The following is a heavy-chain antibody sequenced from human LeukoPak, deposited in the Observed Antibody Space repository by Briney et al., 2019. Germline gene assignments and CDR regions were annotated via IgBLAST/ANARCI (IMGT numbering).Heavy chain of an antibody. D-gene: IGHD3-22*01. V-gene: IGHV3-30*02. J-gene: IGHJ4*02. Sequence: GGSLRLSCAASGFTFSSYVMHWVRQAPGKGLEWVAFIRYDGSNKYYADSVKGRFTISRDNSKNTLYLQMNSLRAGDTAVYYCAKGGYYDSSGYYPNFDYWGQGTLVTVSS. CDR3: AKGGYYDSSGYYPNFDY. CDR2: IRYDGSNK. CDR1: GFTFSSYV.